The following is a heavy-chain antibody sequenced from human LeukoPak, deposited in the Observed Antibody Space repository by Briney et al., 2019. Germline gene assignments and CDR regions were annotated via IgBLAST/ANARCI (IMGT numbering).Heavy chain of an antibody. V-gene: IGHV3-30-3*01. CDR1: GFTFSSYG. D-gene: IGHD5-24*01. Sequence: PGGSLRLSCAASGFTFSSYGMSWVRQAPGKGLEWVAGISYDGSYKYYADSVKGRFTISRDNSKNTLYLQMKSLRDKDTAVYYCANPPYGRDVYNYFDYWGQGTPVTVSS. J-gene: IGHJ4*02. CDR2: ISYDGSYK. CDR3: ANPPYGRDVYNYFDY.